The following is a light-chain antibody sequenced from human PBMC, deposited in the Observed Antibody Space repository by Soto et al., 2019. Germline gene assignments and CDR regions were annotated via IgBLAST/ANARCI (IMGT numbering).Light chain of an antibody. J-gene: IGKJ3*01. CDR1: QSISTY. Sequence: DIQMTQSPSSLSASLGDRVTMTCRASQSISTYLNWYQQKPGKAPKLLIYSASTLQSGVPSRFSSSGSGTEFTLTISSVQPEDFATYYCQEFYRTPSFTFGPGTKVDIK. CDR3: QEFYRTPSFT. CDR2: SAS. V-gene: IGKV1-39*01.